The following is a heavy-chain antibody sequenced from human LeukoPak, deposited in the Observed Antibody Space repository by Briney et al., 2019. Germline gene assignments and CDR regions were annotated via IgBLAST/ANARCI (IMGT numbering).Heavy chain of an antibody. CDR1: GFTFSSYG. V-gene: IGHV3-30*18. Sequence: PGGSLRLSCAASGFTFSSYGMHWVRQAPGKGPEWVAVISYDGSNKYYAGSVKGRFTISRDNSKNTLYLQMNSLRAEDTAVYYCAKFRDGYNWFDYWGQGTLVTVSS. CDR3: AKFRDGYNWFDY. J-gene: IGHJ4*02. D-gene: IGHD5-24*01. CDR2: ISYDGSNK.